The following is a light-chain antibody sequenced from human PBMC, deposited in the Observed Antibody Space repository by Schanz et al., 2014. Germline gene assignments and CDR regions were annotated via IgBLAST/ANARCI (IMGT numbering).Light chain of an antibody. CDR2: GVT. Sequence: QSALTQPASVSGSPGQSITISCTGTSSDVGGYNYVSWYQQHPGKAPKLMFYGVTNRPSGVSYRFSGSKSGNTASLTISGLQAEDEADYYCSSYAGSNNFGVFGTGTKLTVL. CDR1: SSDVGGYNY. J-gene: IGLJ1*01. CDR3: SSYAGSNNFGV. V-gene: IGLV2-14*01.